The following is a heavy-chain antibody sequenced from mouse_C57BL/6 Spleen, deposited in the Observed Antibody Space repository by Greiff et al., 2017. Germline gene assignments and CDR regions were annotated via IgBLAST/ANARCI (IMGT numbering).Heavy chain of an antibody. CDR1: GYTFTDYE. J-gene: IGHJ4*01. CDR2: IDPETGGT. Sequence: VKLMESGAELVRPGASVTLSCKASGYTFTDYEMHWVKQTPVHGLAWIGAIDPETGGTAYNQKFKGKAILTADKSSSTAYMEHRSLTSEDSAVYYCTRGGKGGAMDYWGQGTSVSVSS. CDR3: TRGGKGGAMDY. V-gene: IGHV1-15*01.